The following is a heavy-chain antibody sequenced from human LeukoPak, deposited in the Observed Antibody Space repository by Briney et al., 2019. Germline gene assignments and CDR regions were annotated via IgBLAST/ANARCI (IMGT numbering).Heavy chain of an antibody. Sequence: SVKVSCKASGGTFSSYAISWVRQAPGQGLEWMGGIIPIFGTANYAQKFQGRVTIPADESTSTAYMELSSLRSEDTAVYYCARYCSSTSCYTSYYYGMDVWGQGTTVTVSS. CDR1: GGTFSSYA. J-gene: IGHJ6*02. V-gene: IGHV1-69*13. CDR3: ARYCSSTSCYTSYYYGMDV. D-gene: IGHD2-2*02. CDR2: IIPIFGTA.